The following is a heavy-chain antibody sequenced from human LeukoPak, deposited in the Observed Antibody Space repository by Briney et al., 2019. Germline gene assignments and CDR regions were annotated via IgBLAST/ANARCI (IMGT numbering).Heavy chain of an antibody. CDR3: AREASDAFDI. CDR2: IWYDGSNK. CDR1: GFTFSSYD. J-gene: IGHJ3*02. V-gene: IGHV3-33*01. Sequence: HAGGSLRLSCAASGFTFSSYDMHWVRQAPGKGLEWVARIWYDGSNKNYADSVKGRFTISRDNSKNTLFLQMNSLRAEDTAVYYCAREASDAFDIWGQGTMVTVSS.